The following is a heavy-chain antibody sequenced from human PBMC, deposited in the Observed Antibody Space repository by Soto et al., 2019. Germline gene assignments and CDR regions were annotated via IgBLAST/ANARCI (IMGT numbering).Heavy chain of an antibody. CDR2: INHSGNT. V-gene: IGHV4-34*01. CDR3: ERGRGEFDA. D-gene: IGHD2-21*01. J-gene: IGHJ5*02. Sequence: SETLSLTCAVYVASLSDNYCNWLRQPPGKGLEWIGEINHSGNTNYNPSLRSRVTISIDTSKNQLSLNLRSVSAADTAVYYCERGRGEFDAWGQGTLVPVSS. CDR1: VASLSDNY.